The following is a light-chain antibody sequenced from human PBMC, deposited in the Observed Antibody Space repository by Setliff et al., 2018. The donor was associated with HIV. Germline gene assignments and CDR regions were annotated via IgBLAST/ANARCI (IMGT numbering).Light chain of an antibody. J-gene: IGLJ1*01. CDR2: EVT. Sequence: QSALAQPASVSGSPGQSITISCTGTTSDIGSYTFVSWYQHYPGEAPKLILYEVTDRPSGVSYHFSGSRSGTTASLTISGLRAEDEADYYCASYTKRNVFVFGTGTKV. V-gene: IGLV2-14*01. CDR1: TSDIGSYTF. CDR3: ASYTKRNVFV.